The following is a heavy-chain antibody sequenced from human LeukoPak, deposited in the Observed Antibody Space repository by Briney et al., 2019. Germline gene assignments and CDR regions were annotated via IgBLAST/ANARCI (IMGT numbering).Heavy chain of an antibody. CDR1: GFTFSSYG. J-gene: IGHJ4*02. V-gene: IGHV3-33*01. D-gene: IGHD2-21*02. CDR3: ARGMGDSHDY. Sequence: PGRSLRLSCAASGFTFSSYGMHWVRQAPGKGLEWVAVIWYDGSNKYYADSVKGRFTISRDNSKNTLYLQMNSLRAEDTAVYYRARGMGDSHDYWGQGTLVTVSS. CDR2: IWYDGSNK.